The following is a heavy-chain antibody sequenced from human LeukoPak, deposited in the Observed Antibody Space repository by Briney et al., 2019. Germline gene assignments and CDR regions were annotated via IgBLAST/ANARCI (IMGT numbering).Heavy chain of an antibody. CDR3: PRRGYSYGYYYGMDV. CDR2: IYTSGST. Sequence: SQTLSLTCAVSGGSISSGSYYWSWIRQPAGKGLEWIGRIYTSGSTNYNPSLKSRVTISVDTSKNQFSLKLSSVTAADTAVYYCPRRGYSYGYYYGMDVWGQGTTVTVSS. D-gene: IGHD5-18*01. V-gene: IGHV4-61*02. CDR1: GGSISSGSYY. J-gene: IGHJ6*02.